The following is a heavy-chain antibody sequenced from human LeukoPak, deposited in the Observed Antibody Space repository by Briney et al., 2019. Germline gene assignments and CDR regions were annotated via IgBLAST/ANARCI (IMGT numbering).Heavy chain of an antibody. J-gene: IGHJ5*02. CDR3: ARPYYYDSRIDP. CDR1: GGSISSGDYY. Sequence: SQTLSLTCTVSGGSISSGDYYWSWIRQPPGKGLEWIAYMYYSGSTYYNPSLMSRVTMSADTSKNQLSLKLSSVTAADTAVYYCARPYYYDSRIDPWGQGILVTVSS. V-gene: IGHV4-30-4*01. D-gene: IGHD3-22*01. CDR2: MYYSGST.